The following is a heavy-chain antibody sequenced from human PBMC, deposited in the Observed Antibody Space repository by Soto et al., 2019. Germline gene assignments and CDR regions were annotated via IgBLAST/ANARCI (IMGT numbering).Heavy chain of an antibody. CDR3: ARGSVLNMNRFDP. V-gene: IGHV1-69*13. CDR1: GGTFSSYA. CDR2: IIPIFGTA. D-gene: IGHD2-8*01. J-gene: IGHJ5*02. Sequence: GASVKVSCKASGGTFSSYAISWVRQAPGQGLEWMGGIIPIFGTANYAQKFQGRVTITADESTSTAYMELSSLRSEDTAVYYCARGSVLNMNRFDPWGQGTLVTVSS.